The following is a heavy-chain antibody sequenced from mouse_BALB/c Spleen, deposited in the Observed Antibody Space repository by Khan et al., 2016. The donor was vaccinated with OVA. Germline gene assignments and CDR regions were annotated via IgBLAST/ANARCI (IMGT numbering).Heavy chain of an antibody. J-gene: IGHJ4*01. CDR2: ISFSGST. CDR3: IRSVYYAYAYAMDY. Sequence: EVKRLESGPGLVKPSQSLSLTCTVTGYSITSDFAWNWVRQFPGNKLEWMGYISFSGSTSYDPSLKSRLSITRDTSKNQFFLQLNSVTTEDTATYYCIRSVYYAYAYAMDYWGQGISVTVSS. D-gene: IGHD2-2*01. V-gene: IGHV3-2*02. CDR1: GYSITSDFA.